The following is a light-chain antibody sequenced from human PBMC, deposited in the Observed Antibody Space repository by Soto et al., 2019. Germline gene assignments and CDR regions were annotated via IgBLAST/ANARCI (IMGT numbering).Light chain of an antibody. CDR2: DAS. Sequence: AIQLTQSPSSLSASVGDRVTITCRASQGISSALAWYQQKPGKAPKLLIYDASSLESGVPSRFNGSGSGTDFTLTINSLQPEDFATYYCLQDYNYPRTFGQGTKVDIK. CDR3: LQDYNYPRT. V-gene: IGKV1D-13*01. J-gene: IGKJ1*01. CDR1: QGISSA.